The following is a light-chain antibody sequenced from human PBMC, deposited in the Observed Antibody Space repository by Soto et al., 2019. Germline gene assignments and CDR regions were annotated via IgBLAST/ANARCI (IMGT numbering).Light chain of an antibody. J-gene: IGLJ2*01. CDR1: GSSIGTNT. V-gene: IGLV1-44*01. CDR3: AAWDGSLNHVL. CDR2: GNN. Sequence: QSVLTQPPSASGTPGQRVTISCSGSGSSIGTNTVNWYRQLPGTAPKLLIYGNNQRPSGVSDRFSGSKSGTSASLGISGLQSEDEADYYCAAWDGSLNHVLFGGGTKLTVL.